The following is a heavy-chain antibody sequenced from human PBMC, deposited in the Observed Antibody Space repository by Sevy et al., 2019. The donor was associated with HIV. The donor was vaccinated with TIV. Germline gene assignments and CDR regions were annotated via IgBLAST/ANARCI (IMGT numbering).Heavy chain of an antibody. CDR2: IRRNSHEPYGGTT. J-gene: IGHJ4*02. V-gene: IGHV3-49*03. Sequence: GGSLRLSCTSSGFTFGDYAMSWFRQAPGKGLQWVAFIRRNSHEPYGGTTEYAASVKGRFTISRDDSKSIAYLQMNSLKTEDTAVYYCTRPLATADTPEYFFDYWGQGILVTVSS. CDR1: GFTFGDYA. D-gene: IGHD5-12*01. CDR3: TRPLATADTPEYFFDY.